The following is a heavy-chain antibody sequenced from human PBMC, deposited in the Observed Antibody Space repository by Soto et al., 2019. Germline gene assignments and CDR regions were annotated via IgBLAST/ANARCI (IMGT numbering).Heavy chain of an antibody. CDR1: GFTFSGSA. CDR3: NVVGATNQNGPFDY. J-gene: IGHJ4*02. CDR2: IRSKANSYAT. V-gene: IGHV3-73*01. Sequence: PGGSLRLSCAASGFTFSGSAMHWVRQASGKGLEWVGRIRSKANSYATAYAASVKGRFTISRDDSKNTAYLQMNSLKTEDTAVYYCNVVGATNQNGPFDYWGQGTLVTVSS. D-gene: IGHD1-26*01.